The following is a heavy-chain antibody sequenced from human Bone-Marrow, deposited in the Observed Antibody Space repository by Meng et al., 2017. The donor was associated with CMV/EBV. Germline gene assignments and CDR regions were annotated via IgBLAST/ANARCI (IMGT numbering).Heavy chain of an antibody. J-gene: IGHJ4*02. Sequence: GESLKISCAASGFTFSSYGMHWVRQAPGKGLEWVAVIWYDGSNKYYADSVKGRFTISRDNSKNTLYLQMNSLRAEDTAVYYCAKGQKIYYDSSGSDYWGQGTLVTVSS. D-gene: IGHD3-22*01. CDR3: AKGQKIYYDSSGSDY. CDR1: GFTFSSYG. CDR2: IWYDGSNK. V-gene: IGHV3-33*06.